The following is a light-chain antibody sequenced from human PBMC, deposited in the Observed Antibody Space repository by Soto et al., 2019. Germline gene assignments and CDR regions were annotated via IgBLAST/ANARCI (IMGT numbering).Light chain of an antibody. CDR2: DVS. CDR3: SSYTSSIL. V-gene: IGLV2-14*01. CDR1: SIDVGGYNY. J-gene: IGLJ2*01. Sequence: QSVLTQPASVSGSPGQSITISCTGTSIDVGGYNYVSWYQQHPGKAPKLMIYDVSNRPSGVSNRFSGSKSGNTASLTISGLQAEDEADYYCSSYTSSILFGGGTKVTVL.